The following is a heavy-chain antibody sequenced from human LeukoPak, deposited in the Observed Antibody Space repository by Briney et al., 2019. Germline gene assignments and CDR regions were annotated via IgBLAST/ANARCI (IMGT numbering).Heavy chain of an antibody. Sequence: PTGGSLRLSCAVSGITLSNYGMRSVRHPRGKGMEWVAGIRDSGGRTNYADSVKGRFSIFRENPKKTLYLQMNSLRAEDTAVYFCAKRGVVIRVILVGFHKEAYYFDSWGQGALVTVSS. CDR1: GITLSNYG. CDR2: IRDSGGRT. CDR3: AKRGVVIRVILVGFHKEAYYFDS. V-gene: IGHV3-23*01. D-gene: IGHD3-22*01. J-gene: IGHJ4*02.